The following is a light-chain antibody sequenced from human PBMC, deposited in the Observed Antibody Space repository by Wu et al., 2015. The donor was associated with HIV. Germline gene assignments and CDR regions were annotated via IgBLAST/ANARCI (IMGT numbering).Light chain of an antibody. V-gene: IGKV1-13*02. CDR1: QGISSA. CDR2: DAS. CDR3: LQYNSWSPVYS. J-gene: IGKJ2*03. Sequence: AIQLTQSPSSLSASVGDRVTITCRASQGISSALAWYQQKLGKAPKLLIYDASSLESGVPSRFSGSGSGTEFTLTIDNLQPEDVGVYYCLQYNSWSPVYSFGQGT.